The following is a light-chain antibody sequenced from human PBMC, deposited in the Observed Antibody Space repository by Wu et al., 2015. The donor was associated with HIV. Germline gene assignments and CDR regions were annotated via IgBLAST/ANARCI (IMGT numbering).Light chain of an antibody. CDR3: QQYNNWLT. J-gene: IGKJ4*01. CDR1: QSISSN. V-gene: IGKV3-15*01. CDR2: DAS. Sequence: EIVVTQSPATLSVSPGERVTLSCRASQSISSNLAWYQQKPGQAPSLLIYDASTRATGIPARFSGSGSGTEFTLTISSLQSEDFAVYYCQQYNNWLTFGGGTKVEIK.